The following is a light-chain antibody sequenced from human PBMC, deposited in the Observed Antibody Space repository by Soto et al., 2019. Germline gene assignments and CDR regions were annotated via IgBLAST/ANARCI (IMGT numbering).Light chain of an antibody. CDR2: WAS. CDR1: QSVLYNSNNKNY. CDR3: QQYYRSPWT. V-gene: IGKV4-1*01. J-gene: IGKJ1*01. Sequence: DIVMSQSPDSLGVSLGERATINCKSSQSVLYNSNNKNYLAWYQQKPGQPPKLLIYWASTRESGVPDRFSGSGSGTDFILTISSLQAEDVAVYYCQQYYRSPWTFGQGTKVEIK.